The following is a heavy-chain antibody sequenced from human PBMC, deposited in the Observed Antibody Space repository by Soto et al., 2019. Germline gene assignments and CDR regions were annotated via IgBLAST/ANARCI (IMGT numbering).Heavy chain of an antibody. CDR1: GFPFSSYW. CDR3: ASPQQWLGQRGDFDY. D-gene: IGHD6-19*01. Sequence: TVRFLRLPCASSGFPFSSYWISWVRQAPGKGLEWVANIRQDGSDKYYVDSVKGRFTISRDNSKNSLYLQMNSLRVEDTAVYYCASPQQWLGQRGDFDYWGQGTLVTVSS. CDR2: IRQDGSDK. J-gene: IGHJ4*02. V-gene: IGHV3-7*05.